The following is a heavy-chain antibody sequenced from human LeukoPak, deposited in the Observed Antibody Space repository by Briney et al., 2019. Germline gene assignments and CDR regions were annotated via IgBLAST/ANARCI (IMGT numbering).Heavy chain of an antibody. Sequence: PGGSLRLSCAASGFPFSSYSMNWVRQAPGKGLEWVSSISSSGDYISYADSVTGRFTISRDNAKKSLYLQMDSLRAEDMAVYYCAKEGKSIGKSWFDYWGQGTLVTVSS. CDR1: GFPFSSYS. V-gene: IGHV3-21*04. J-gene: IGHJ4*02. D-gene: IGHD6-13*01. CDR2: ISSSGDYI. CDR3: AKEGKSIGKSWFDY.